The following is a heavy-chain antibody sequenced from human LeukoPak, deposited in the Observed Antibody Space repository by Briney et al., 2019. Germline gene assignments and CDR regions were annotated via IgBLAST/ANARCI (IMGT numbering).Heavy chain of an antibody. Sequence: GGSLRLSCAASGFTFSHAWMSWVRQAPGKGLEWIGRIVSNTEGGTRDYAAPVKGRFTISRDDSKNTLYLQMNSLKTEDTAVYHCITGTRSGYYVYWGQGTLVTVSS. V-gene: IGHV3-15*04. CDR2: IVSNTEGGTR. J-gene: IGHJ4*02. CDR1: GFTFSHAW. CDR3: ITGTRSGYYVY. D-gene: IGHD3-22*01.